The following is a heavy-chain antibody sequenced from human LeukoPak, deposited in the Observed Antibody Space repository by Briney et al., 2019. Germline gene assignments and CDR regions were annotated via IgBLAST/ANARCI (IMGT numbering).Heavy chain of an antibody. J-gene: IGHJ6*02. CDR3: ARLVGATAYYYYGMDV. CDR2: IDPSSTYI. D-gene: IGHD1-26*01. Sequence: GGSLRLSCAASGFTFRSYSMNWVRQAPGKGLEWVSAIDPSSTYIYYADSVKGRFTISRDNAENSLYLQMNGLRAEDTAVYYCARLVGATAYYYYGMDVWGQGTTVTVSS. V-gene: IGHV3-21*01. CDR1: GFTFRSYS.